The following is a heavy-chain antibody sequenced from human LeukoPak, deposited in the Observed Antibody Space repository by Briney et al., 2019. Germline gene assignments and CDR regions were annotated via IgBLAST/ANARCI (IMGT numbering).Heavy chain of an antibody. CDR1: GFTFSSYG. CDR3: ARDPFIVPGGSAAFDI. Sequence: GRSLRLSCAASGFTFSSYGMHWVRQAPGKGLEWVAVIWYDGSNKYYADSVKGRFTISRDNSKNTLYLQMNSLRAEDTAVYYCARDPFIVPGGSAAFDIWGQGTMVTVSS. D-gene: IGHD3-16*01. V-gene: IGHV3-33*01. J-gene: IGHJ3*02. CDR2: IWYDGSNK.